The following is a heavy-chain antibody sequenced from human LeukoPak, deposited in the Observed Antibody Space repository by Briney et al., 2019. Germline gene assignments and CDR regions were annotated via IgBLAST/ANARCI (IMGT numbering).Heavy chain of an antibody. V-gene: IGHV1-18*01. D-gene: IGHD3-10*01. J-gene: IGHJ4*02. CDR1: GYTFTSYG. Sequence: ASVKVSCKASGYTFTSYGISWVREAPGQGLEWMGWISANNGNTNYAQKLQGRVTMTTDTSTSTAYMELRSLRSDDTAVYYCARDPYGSGSFDYWGQGTLVTVSS. CDR3: ARDPYGSGSFDY. CDR2: ISANNGNT.